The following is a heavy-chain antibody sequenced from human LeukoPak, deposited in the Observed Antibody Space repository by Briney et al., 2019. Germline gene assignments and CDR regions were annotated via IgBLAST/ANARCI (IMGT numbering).Heavy chain of an antibody. D-gene: IGHD6-13*01. CDR1: GFIFSNYG. J-gene: IGHJ4*02. CDR3: ARDMGRAWYGPPDY. Sequence: GGSLRLSCAASGFIFSNYGMHWVRQAPGKRLEWVAAIWNDGSETFHADSVKGRFRIARDNSKNTLYLQMNSLRAEDTAVYFCARDMGRAWYGPPDYWGQGTLVTVSS. CDR2: IWNDGSET. V-gene: IGHV3-33*01.